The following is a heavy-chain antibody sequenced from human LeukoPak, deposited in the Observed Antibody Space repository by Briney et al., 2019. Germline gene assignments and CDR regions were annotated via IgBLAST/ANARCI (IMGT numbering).Heavy chain of an antibody. CDR2: IYYSGIT. CDR3: ASPGPAYLYYFDS. D-gene: IGHD3-16*01. CDR1: GGSISSSGYY. J-gene: IGHJ4*02. Sequence: SETLSLTCTVSGGSISSSGYYWGWIRQPPGKGLEWIGNIYYSGITYYNPSLKSRVTISLDTSKNQFSLRLSSVTAADTAVYYCASPGPAYLYYFDSWGQGTLVTVSS. V-gene: IGHV4-39*07.